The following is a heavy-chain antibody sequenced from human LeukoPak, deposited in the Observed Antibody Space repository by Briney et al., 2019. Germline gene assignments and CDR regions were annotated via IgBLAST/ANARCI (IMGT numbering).Heavy chain of an antibody. Sequence: GASVKVSCKASGYTFTSYDINWVRQAAGQGLEWMGWMNPNSGNSGYAQKSQGRVTMTMNTSISTAYMELSRLRSEDTAVYYCARGVAAAGTYYYYMDVWGKGTTVTVSS. D-gene: IGHD6-13*01. V-gene: IGHV1-8*01. CDR3: ARGVAAAGTYYYYMDV. CDR2: MNPNSGNS. J-gene: IGHJ6*03. CDR1: GYTFTSYD.